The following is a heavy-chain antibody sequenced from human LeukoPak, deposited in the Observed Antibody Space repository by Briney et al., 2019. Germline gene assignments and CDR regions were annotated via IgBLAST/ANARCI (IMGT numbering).Heavy chain of an antibody. J-gene: IGHJ4*02. Sequence: GGSLRLSCAASGFTFSSYSMNWVRQAPGKGLEWVSYISSSSTIYYADSVKGRFTISRDNAKNSLYLQMNSLRAEDTAVYYCARDPPRSQYSSSWYGEGGTDYWGQGTLVTASS. CDR2: ISSSSTI. CDR3: ARDPPRSQYSSSWYGEGGTDY. D-gene: IGHD6-13*01. V-gene: IGHV3-48*01. CDR1: GFTFSSYS.